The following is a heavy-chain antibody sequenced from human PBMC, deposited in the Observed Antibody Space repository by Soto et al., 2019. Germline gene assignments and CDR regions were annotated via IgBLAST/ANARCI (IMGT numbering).Heavy chain of an antibody. D-gene: IGHD6-13*01. V-gene: IGHV3-48*02. CDR3: ARVLNVAGYYYGMDV. J-gene: IGHJ6*02. CDR2: ISSSSRTI. Sequence: EVQLVESGGGLVQPGGSLRLSCAASGFTFSSYSTNWVRQAPGKGLEWVSYISSSSRTISYADSVKGRFTISRDNAKNSLYLQMNSLRDEDTAVYYCARVLNVAGYYYGMDVWGQGTTVTVSS. CDR1: GFTFSSYS.